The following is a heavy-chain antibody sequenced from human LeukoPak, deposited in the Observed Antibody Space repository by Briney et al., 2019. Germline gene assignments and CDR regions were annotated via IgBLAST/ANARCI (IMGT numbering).Heavy chain of an antibody. CDR3: AKERPHGMDV. V-gene: IGHV3-21*01. CDR2: ITSTSTYI. Sequence: GGSLRLSCAASGFTFSSYNMNWVRQAPGNGLEWVSTITSTSTYIAYADSVKGRFTISRDNADNSLYLQMNSLRDDDTAVYYCAKERPHGMDVWGQGTSVTVSS. CDR1: GFTFSSYN. D-gene: IGHD6-6*01. J-gene: IGHJ6*02.